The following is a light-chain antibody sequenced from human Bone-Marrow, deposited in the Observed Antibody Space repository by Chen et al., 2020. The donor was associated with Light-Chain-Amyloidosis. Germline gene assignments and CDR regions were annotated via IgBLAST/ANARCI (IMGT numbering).Light chain of an antibody. CDR2: DDS. CDR3: QVWDRSSDRPV. V-gene: IGLV3-21*02. Sequence: SYVLTQPSSGSVAPGQTATIACGGTNIGSTSVHWYQQTPGQAPLLVVYDDSDRPSGIPERLSASNSGNTATLTISSVEAGDEADYYCQVWDRSSDRPVFGGGTKLTVL. J-gene: IGLJ3*02. CDR1: NIGSTS.